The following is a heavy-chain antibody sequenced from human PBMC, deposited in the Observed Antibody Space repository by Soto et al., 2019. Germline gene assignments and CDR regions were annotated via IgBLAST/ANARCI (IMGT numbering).Heavy chain of an antibody. V-gene: IGHV1-18*01. CDR3: ARDRLGATGDY. Sequence: QVQLVQSGAEEKRPGASVKVSCKASGYTFTSYGISWVQQAPGQGLEWMGWISAYNANTNYAQKLQGRVTMTTDTSTSTSYMELRSLRSDDTAVYFCARDRLGATGDYWGQGTLFTVSS. CDR1: GYTFTSYG. J-gene: IGHJ4*02. D-gene: IGHD1-26*01. CDR2: ISAYNANT.